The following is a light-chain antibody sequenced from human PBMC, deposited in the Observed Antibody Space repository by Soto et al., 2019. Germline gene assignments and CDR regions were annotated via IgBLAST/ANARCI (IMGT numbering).Light chain of an antibody. V-gene: IGKV1-39*01. CDR1: QSISSY. Sequence: DIQMTQSPSSLSASVGDRVTITCRASQSISSYLIWYQQKPGKAPKLLIYAASTLQSGVPSRFSGSGSGTDFTLTISSLQPEDFATYYCHQTYSMPWTFGRGTKVEI. CDR2: AAS. J-gene: IGKJ1*01. CDR3: HQTYSMPWT.